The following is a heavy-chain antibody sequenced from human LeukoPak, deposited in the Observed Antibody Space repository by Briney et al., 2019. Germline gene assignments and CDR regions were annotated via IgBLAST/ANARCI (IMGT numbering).Heavy chain of an antibody. CDR3: GTTCNSSGCGDDH. D-gene: IGHD6-19*01. J-gene: IGHJ4*02. CDR1: GYTFTRYY. Sequence: ASVKVSCKTSGYTFTRYYMHWMRQTPGQGLEWMGVINCNDGTTRFAQKFQGRLIMTRDTSTATVYMELRRLRPEDMAVYYCGTTCNSSGCGDDHWGQGTQVTVSS. V-gene: IGHV1-46*01. CDR2: INCNDGTT.